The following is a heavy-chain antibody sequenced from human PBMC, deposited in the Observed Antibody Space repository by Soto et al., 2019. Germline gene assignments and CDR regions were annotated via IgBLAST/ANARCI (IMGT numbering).Heavy chain of an antibody. D-gene: IGHD5-12*01. CDR3: AKDDTVADPEGGYYFDY. Sequence: LRLSCAASGFTFSSYGMHWVRQAPGKGLEWVAVISYDGSKKYYADSVKGRFTISRDNSKNTLYLQMNSLRAEDTAVYYCAKDDTVADPEGGYYFDYWGQGTLVTVSS. J-gene: IGHJ4*02. V-gene: IGHV3-30*18. CDR1: GFTFSSYG. CDR2: ISYDGSKK.